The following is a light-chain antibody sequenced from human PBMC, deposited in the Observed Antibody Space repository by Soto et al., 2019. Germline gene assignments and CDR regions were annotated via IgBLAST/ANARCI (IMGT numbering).Light chain of an antibody. Sequence: DIQMTQSPSALSASVGDRVAITCQASQDISDVLNWYQKQPGKDPKVLIYDASKLQTGVPSRFSGRGSGKDFNFTISSLQTDDSGTYDCQQLYDLTITFGQVTRLEIK. J-gene: IGKJ5*01. CDR2: DAS. CDR3: QQLYDLTIT. V-gene: IGKV1-33*01. CDR1: QDISDV.